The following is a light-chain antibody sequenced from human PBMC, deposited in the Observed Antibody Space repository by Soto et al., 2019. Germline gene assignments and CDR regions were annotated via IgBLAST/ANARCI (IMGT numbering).Light chain of an antibody. CDR2: EVS. J-gene: IGLJ2*01. V-gene: IGLV2-23*02. Sequence: QSALTQPASVSGSPGQSITISCTGTSSDVGSYNLVSWYQQHPGKAPKLMSYEVSKRPSWVSNRFSGPKSGNTASLTISGLQAEDEADYYCCSYAGRWVFGGGTKLTVL. CDR1: SSDVGSYNL. CDR3: CSYAGRWV.